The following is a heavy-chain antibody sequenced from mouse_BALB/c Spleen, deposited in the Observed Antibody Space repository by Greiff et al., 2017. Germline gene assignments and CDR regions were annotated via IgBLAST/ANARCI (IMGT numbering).Heavy chain of an antibody. D-gene: IGHD2-14*01. CDR3: ARRGYDVGYYYAMDY. V-gene: IGHV5-4*02. J-gene: IGHJ4*01. CDR1: GFTFSDYY. Sequence: EVKLVESRGGLVKPGGSLKLSCAASGFTFSDYYMYWVRQTPEKRLEWVATISDGGSYTYYPDSVKGRFTISRDNAKNNLYLQMSSLKSEDTAMYYCARRGYDVGYYYAMDYWGQGTSVTVSS. CDR2: ISDGGSYT.